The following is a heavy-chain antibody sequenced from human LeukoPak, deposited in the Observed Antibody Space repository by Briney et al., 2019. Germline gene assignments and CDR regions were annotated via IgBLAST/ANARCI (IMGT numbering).Heavy chain of an antibody. CDR2: IIPIFGTA. CDR1: GGTFSSYA. D-gene: IGHD6-13*01. CDR3: ARDRPAAAGTEVAFDI. V-gene: IGHV1-69*05. Sequence: ASVNVSCKASGGTFSSYAISWVRQAPGQGREWMGGIIPIFGTANYAQKFQGRVTMTRDMSTSTVYMELSRLRSEDTGVYYCARDRPAAAGTEVAFDIWGQGTMVTVSS. J-gene: IGHJ3*02.